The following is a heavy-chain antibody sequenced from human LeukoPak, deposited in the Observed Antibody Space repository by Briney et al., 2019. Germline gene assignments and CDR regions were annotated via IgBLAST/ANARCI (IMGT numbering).Heavy chain of an antibody. CDR1: GYTFTSYG. J-gene: IGHJ4*02. CDR2: ISAYNGNT. D-gene: IGHD3-22*01. CDR3: ARSGGFRRYYDSSGRIRGPYDY. Sequence: ASVKVSCKASGYTFTSYGISWVRQAPGQGLEWMGWISAYNGNTNYAQKLQGRVTMTTDTSTSTAYMELRSLRSDDTDVYYCARSGGFRRYYDSSGRIRGPYDYWGQGTLVTVSS. V-gene: IGHV1-18*01.